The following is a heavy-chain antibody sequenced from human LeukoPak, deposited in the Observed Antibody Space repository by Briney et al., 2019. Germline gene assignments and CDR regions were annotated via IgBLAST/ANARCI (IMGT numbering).Heavy chain of an antibody. J-gene: IGHJ4*02. V-gene: IGHV4-39*01. CDR1: GGSISRSSYY. CDR3: ARQGYSSTTNNFFDY. Sequence: SETLSLTCTVSGGSISRSSYYWGWIRQPPGKGLEWIGSIYYSGSTYYNPSLKSRVTISVDTSKNQCSLKLSSVTAADTAVYHYARQGYSSTTNNFFDYWGQGTLVTVSS. D-gene: IGHD6-13*01. CDR2: IYYSGST.